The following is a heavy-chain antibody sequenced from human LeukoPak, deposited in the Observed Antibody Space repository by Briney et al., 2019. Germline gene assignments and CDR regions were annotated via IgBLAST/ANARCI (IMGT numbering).Heavy chain of an antibody. J-gene: IGHJ4*02. Sequence: SETLSLTGAVYGGSFSGYYWSWIRQPPGKGLEWIGEINHSRRTHYNPSLKSRVTISIDTSKNQFSLKLSSVTAADTAVYYCARHGGHYVWGSPGPFDYWGQGTLVTVSS. CDR2: INHSRRT. D-gene: IGHD3-16*01. V-gene: IGHV4-34*01. CDR3: ARHGGHYVWGSPGPFDY. CDR1: GGSFSGYY.